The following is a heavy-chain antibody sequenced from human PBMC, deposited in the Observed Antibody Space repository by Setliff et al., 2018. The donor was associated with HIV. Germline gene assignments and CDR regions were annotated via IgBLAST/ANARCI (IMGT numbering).Heavy chain of an antibody. CDR2: IFYSGST. J-gene: IGHJ4*02. CDR1: GGSISSDSYY. Sequence: PSETLSLPCTVSGGSISSDSYYWDWIRQPPGKGLEWIGSIFYSGSTDYNPSLKSRVTISIDTSKRQFSLNLISVTAADTAVYYCVRDRRHSYHFDYWGQGTLVTVSS. CDR3: VRDRRHSYHFDY. D-gene: IGHD2-2*01. V-gene: IGHV4-39*07.